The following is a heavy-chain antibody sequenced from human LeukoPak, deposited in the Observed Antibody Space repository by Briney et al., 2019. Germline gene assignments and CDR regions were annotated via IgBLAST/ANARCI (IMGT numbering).Heavy chain of an antibody. J-gene: IGHJ4*02. CDR1: GFTFTGYS. Sequence: GGSLRLSCAASGFTFTGYSMHWVRQAPGKGLEYVSAISSNGGSTYYADSVKGRFTNSRDNSKNTLYLQMSSLRAEDTAIYYCAKGISGYRSGTGGLIDYWGQGTLVTVSS. V-gene: IGHV3-64*04. CDR3: AKGISGYRSGTGGLIDY. CDR2: ISSNGGST. D-gene: IGHD3-22*01.